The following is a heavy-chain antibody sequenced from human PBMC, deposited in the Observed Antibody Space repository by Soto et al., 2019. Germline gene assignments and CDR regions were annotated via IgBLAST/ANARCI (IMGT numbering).Heavy chain of an antibody. CDR3: ARRRLRNLTFDY. CDR1: GGSISSSSYY. D-gene: IGHD4-17*01. CDR2: IYYSGST. Sequence: QLQLQESCPGLGKPSETLSLTCTVSGGSISSSSYYWGWIRQPPGKGLEWIGSIYYSGSTYYNPSLNSRVTISVDTSKNQCSLKLSSVTAADPAVYYCARRRLRNLTFDYWCQGTLVTVSS. J-gene: IGHJ4*02. V-gene: IGHV4-39*01.